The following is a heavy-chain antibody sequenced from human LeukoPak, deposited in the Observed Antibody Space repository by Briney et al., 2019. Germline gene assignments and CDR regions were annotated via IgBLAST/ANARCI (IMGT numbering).Heavy chain of an antibody. CDR1: GFTFNTYA. Sequence: PGGSLRLSCAASGFTFNTYAMSWVRQAPGKGLEWVSYISSSSSTIFYADSVKGRFTISRDNANNSLYLQMNSLRDEDTAVYYCARGIYGSGTYYPYNYWGQGTLVTVSS. V-gene: IGHV3-48*02. CDR2: ISSSSSTI. CDR3: ARGIYGSGTYYPYNY. J-gene: IGHJ4*02. D-gene: IGHD3-10*01.